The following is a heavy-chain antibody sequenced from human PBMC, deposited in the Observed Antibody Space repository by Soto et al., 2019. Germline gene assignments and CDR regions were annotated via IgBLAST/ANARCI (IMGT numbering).Heavy chain of an antibody. Sequence: NPSETLSLTCTVSGGSISSYYWSWIRRPPGKGLEWIGYIYNSGSTHSNPSLQGRVTISVDTSKNQFSLKLSSVTAADTGIYYCARARITMVREVIKYNMDVWGQGTTVTVSS. CDR3: ARARITMVREVIKYNMDV. CDR2: IYNSGST. D-gene: IGHD3-10*01. CDR1: GGSISSYY. V-gene: IGHV4-59*01. J-gene: IGHJ6*02.